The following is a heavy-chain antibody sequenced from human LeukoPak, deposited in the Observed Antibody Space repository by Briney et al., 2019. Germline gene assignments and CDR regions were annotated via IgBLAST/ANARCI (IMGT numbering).Heavy chain of an antibody. CDR2: IIPIFGTA. CDR1: GGTFSSYA. D-gene: IGHD3-22*01. Sequence: SVKVSFKASGGTFSSYAISWVRQAPGQGLEWMGGIIPIFGTANYAQKFQGRVTITADESTSTAYMELSSLRSEDTAVYYCARSRRDDSSGYSPRYFDYWGQGTLVTVSS. CDR3: ARSRRDDSSGYSPRYFDY. V-gene: IGHV1-69*13. J-gene: IGHJ4*02.